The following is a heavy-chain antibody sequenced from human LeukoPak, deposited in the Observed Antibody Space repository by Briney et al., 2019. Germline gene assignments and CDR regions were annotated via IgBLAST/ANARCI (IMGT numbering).Heavy chain of an antibody. D-gene: IGHD2-15*01. CDR1: GFTFSDYY. Sequence: PGGSLRLSCAASGFTFSDYYMSWIRQAPGKGLEWLAFISPSGGAIYYADSVKGRFTISRDNVKNSLYLQMNSLKAEDTAVYYCARGLFVAGSCFDSWGRGTLVTVSS. V-gene: IGHV3-11*04. J-gene: IGHJ4*03. CDR2: ISPSGGAI. CDR3: ARGLFVAGSCFDS.